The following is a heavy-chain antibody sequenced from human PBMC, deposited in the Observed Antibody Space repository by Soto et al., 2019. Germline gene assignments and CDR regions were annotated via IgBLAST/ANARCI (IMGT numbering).Heavy chain of an antibody. J-gene: IGHJ4*02. Sequence: QVRLVQSGAEVKKPGASVKVSCRTSGDTFTSYDVNWVRRATGQGLEWIGWMNPRSGNTGYAQRFQGRVAMTRDTSIGTAYMELSRLTSEDTAVSFCSRARGGYPVSFYTDSWGQGTLVTVSS. CDR2: MNPRSGNT. CDR3: SRARGGYPVSFYTDS. V-gene: IGHV1-8*01. D-gene: IGHD3-10*01. CDR1: GDTFTSYD.